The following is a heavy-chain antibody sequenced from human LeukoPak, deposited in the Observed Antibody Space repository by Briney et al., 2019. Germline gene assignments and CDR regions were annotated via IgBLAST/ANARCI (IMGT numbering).Heavy chain of an antibody. J-gene: IGHJ6*02. CDR2: IKQDGSEK. CDR1: GFTLSSYW. CDR3: ARDLRAIVATYYYYGMDV. V-gene: IGHV3-7*03. Sequence: PGGSLRLSCAASGFTLSSYWMSWVRQAPGKGLEWVANIKQDGSEKYYVDSVKGRLTISRDNAKNSLYLQMNSLRAEDTAVYYCARDLRAIVATYYYYGMDVWGQGTTVTVSS. D-gene: IGHD5-12*01.